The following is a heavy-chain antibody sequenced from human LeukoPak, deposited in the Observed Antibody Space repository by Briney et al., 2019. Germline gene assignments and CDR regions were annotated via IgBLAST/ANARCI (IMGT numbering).Heavy chain of an antibody. J-gene: IGHJ4*02. CDR2: IYYSGST. V-gene: IGHV4-59*12. D-gene: IGHD3-10*01. CDR3: ARDRRAMIRGVIRKGYDY. CDR1: GGSISSYY. Sequence: SETLSLTCSVSGGSISSYYWSWIRQPPGKGLEWIGYIYYSGSTNYNPSLKSRVTMSVDTSKNQFSLKLSSVTAADTAVYYCARDRRAMIRGVIRKGYDYWGQGTLVTVSS.